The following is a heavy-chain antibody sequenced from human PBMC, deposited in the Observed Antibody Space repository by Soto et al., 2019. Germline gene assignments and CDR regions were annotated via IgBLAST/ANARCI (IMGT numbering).Heavy chain of an antibody. D-gene: IGHD2-21*02. CDR3: AKDRNYPRYCSHY. CDR2: ISPNGQGI. J-gene: IGHJ4*02. Sequence: PGGSLRLSCAASGFTLSSYGMSWVRQAPGKGLEWVSAISPNGQGIYYADSVRGRFTISRDTFKNTVFLHMDSLRAEDTAVYYCAKDRNYPRYCSHYRGQGPLVTVSS. V-gene: IGHV3-23*01. CDR1: GFTLSSYG.